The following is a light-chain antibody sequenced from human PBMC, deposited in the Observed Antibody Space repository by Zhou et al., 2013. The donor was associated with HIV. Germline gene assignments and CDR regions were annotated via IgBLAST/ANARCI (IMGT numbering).Light chain of an antibody. J-gene: IGKJ2*03. CDR2: GAS. CDR1: QSVSSN. CDR3: QQRSNWG. V-gene: IGKV3-11*01. Sequence: EIVLTQSPGTLSLSPGERATVSCRASQSVSSNLAWYQQKPGQAPRLVIYGASTRATGIPARFSGSGSGTDFTLTISSLEPEDFAVYYCQQRSNWGFGQGTKLEIK.